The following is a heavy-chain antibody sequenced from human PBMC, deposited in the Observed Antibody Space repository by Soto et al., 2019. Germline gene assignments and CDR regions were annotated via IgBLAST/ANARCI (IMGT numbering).Heavy chain of an antibody. Sequence: ASVKVSCKASGYTFTSYYMHWVRQAPGQWLEWMGIINPSGGSTSYAQKFQGRVTMTRDTSTSTVYMELSSLRSYVTAVYYCARAGYSSGSPLQYWGQGTLVTV. D-gene: IGHD6-19*01. V-gene: IGHV1-46*03. CDR1: GYTFTSYY. CDR2: INPSGGST. J-gene: IGHJ4*02. CDR3: ARAGYSSGSPLQY.